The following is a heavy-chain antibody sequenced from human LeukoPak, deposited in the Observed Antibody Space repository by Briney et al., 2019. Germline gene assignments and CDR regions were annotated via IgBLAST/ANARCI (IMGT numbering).Heavy chain of an antibody. J-gene: IGHJ4*02. CDR2: IYYSGST. Sequence: SETLSLTCTVSGGSISSSSYHWGWIRQPPGKGLEWMGSIYYSGSTYYNPSLKSRVTISVDTSKNQFSLKLSSVIAADTAVYYCARVALYDSSGHNYFDYWGQGTLVTVSS. CDR3: ARVALYDSSGHNYFDY. V-gene: IGHV4-39*07. D-gene: IGHD3-22*01. CDR1: GGSISSSSYH.